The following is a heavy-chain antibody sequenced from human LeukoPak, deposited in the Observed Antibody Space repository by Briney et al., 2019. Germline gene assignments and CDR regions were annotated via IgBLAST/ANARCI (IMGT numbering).Heavy chain of an antibody. Sequence: PGGSLRLSCVASGFTFSSYWMSWVRQAPGKGLEWVANIKEDGSEKHNVDSVKGRFTISRDNARNSLYLQMNSLRVEDTAVYYCARGNVPNSPRYFDYWGQGTLVTVSS. D-gene: IGHD1-1*01. J-gene: IGHJ4*02. CDR2: IKEDGSEK. CDR3: ARGNVPNSPRYFDY. V-gene: IGHV3-7*01. CDR1: GFTFSSYW.